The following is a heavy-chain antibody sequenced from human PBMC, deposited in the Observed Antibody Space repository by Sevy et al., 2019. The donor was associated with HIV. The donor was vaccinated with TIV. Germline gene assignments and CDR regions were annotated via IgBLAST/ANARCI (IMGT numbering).Heavy chain of an antibody. V-gene: IGHV3-21*01. D-gene: IGHD6-19*01. CDR3: ARFSSGWGLDY. J-gene: IGHJ4*02. CDR1: GFTFSSYS. CDR2: ISSSSSYI. Sequence: GGSLRLSCAASGFTFSSYSMNWVRQAPGKGLEWVSSISSSSSYIYYADSVKGRFTISRENAKNSLYLQMNSLRAEDTAVYYCARFSSGWGLDYWGQGTLVTVSS.